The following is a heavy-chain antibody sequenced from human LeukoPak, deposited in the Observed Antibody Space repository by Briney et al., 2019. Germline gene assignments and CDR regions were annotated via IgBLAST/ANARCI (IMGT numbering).Heavy chain of an antibody. J-gene: IGHJ4*02. Sequence: GGSLRLSCAASGFTFSYYWMSWVRQAPGKGLEWVANIKEDGSEKNYVDSVKGRFTISRDNAKNSLYLQMNSLRAEDTAVYYCASLRWLQSNIDYWGQGTLVTVSS. CDR2: IKEDGSEK. CDR1: GFTFSYYW. V-gene: IGHV3-7*01. D-gene: IGHD5-24*01. CDR3: ASLRWLQSNIDY.